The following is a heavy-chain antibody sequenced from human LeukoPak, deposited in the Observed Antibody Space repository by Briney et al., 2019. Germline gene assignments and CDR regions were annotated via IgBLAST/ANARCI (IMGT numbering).Heavy chain of an antibody. J-gene: IGHJ4*02. V-gene: IGHV3-48*02. CDR3: ARGALRYSDY. D-gene: IGHD3-9*01. Sequence: QPGGSLRLSCAASGLTFSSYTMNWVRQAPGKGLEWVSSLSSSSSAIYYAASVKGRFTISRDNAKNSLYLQMNSLRDEDTAVYYCARGALRYSDYWGQGTLVTVSS. CDR1: GLTFSSYT. CDR2: LSSSSSAI.